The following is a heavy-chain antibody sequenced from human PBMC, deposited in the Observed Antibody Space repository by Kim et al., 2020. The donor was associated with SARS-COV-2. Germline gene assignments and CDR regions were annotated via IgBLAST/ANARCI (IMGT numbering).Heavy chain of an antibody. CDR1: GFTFSRYW. Sequence: GGSLRLSCEASGFTFSRYWMNWVRQAPGKGLEWVANIKQDGSEKYYVDSVKGRFTVSRDSAKNSLYLQMDSLRAEDTAVYYCARTLPHTSLGYFYYGMDVWGHGTTVTVSS. D-gene: IGHD2-2*02. CDR3: ARTLPHTSLGYFYYGMDV. V-gene: IGHV3-7*05. CDR2: IKQDGSEK. J-gene: IGHJ6*02.